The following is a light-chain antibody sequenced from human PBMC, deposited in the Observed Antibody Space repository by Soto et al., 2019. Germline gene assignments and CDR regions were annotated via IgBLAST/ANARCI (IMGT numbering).Light chain of an antibody. CDR3: TSYAGSNNYV. J-gene: IGLJ1*01. CDR1: SSDVGGYNL. V-gene: IGLV2-8*01. CDR2: EVT. Sequence: QSALTQPPSASGSPGQSITIACTGTSSDVGGYNLVSWYQHHPGKAPKLMIYEVTKRPSGVPDRFSGSKSGNTASLTVSGLQAEDEADYYCTSYAGSNNYVFGTGTKLTVL.